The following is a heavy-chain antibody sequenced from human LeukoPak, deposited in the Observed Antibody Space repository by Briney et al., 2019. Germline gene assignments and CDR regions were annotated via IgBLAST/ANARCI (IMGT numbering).Heavy chain of an antibody. Sequence: GESLKISCEGSGYIFTSSWIGWVRQMPGKGLEWMGIIYPGDSDIRHSPSFQGQVTISADKSITTAYLQWSSLKASDTAIYYCARGLYCSGGSCRFDYWGQGTLVTVSS. CDR2: IYPGDSDI. J-gene: IGHJ4*02. CDR1: GYIFTSSW. CDR3: ARGLYCSGGSCRFDY. V-gene: IGHV5-51*01. D-gene: IGHD2-15*01.